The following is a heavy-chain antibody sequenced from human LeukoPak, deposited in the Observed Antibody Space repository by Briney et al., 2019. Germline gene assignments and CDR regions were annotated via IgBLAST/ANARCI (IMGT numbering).Heavy chain of an antibody. CDR1: GGSISSSSYY. V-gene: IGHV4-39*01. J-gene: IGHJ4*02. CDR2: FYYSGST. D-gene: IGHD1/OR15-1a*01. CDR3: ARLGTGTNCFDY. Sequence: SETLSLICTVSGGSISSSSYYWGWIRQPPGKGLEWIGSFYYSGSTYYNPSLKSRVTISVDTSKNQFSLKLSSVTAADTAVYYCARLGTGTNCFDYWGQGTLVTVSS.